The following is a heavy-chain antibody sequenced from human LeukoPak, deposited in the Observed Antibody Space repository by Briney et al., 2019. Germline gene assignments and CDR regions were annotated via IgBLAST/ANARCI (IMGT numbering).Heavy chain of an antibody. D-gene: IGHD2-21*02. V-gene: IGHV3-33*08. CDR1: GFTFSSYW. J-gene: IGHJ4*02. CDR2: IWYDGSNK. Sequence: SGGSLRLSCAASGFTFSSYWMHWVRQAPGKGLEWVAVIWYDGSNKYYADSVKGRFTISRDNSKNTLYLQMNSLRAEDTAVYYCARDGPAYCGGDCYWDYWGQGTLVTVSS. CDR3: ARDGPAYCGGDCYWDY.